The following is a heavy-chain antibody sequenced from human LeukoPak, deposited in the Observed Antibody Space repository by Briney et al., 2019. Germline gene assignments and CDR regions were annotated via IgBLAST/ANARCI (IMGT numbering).Heavy chain of an antibody. CDR2: ISSRSSTM. Sequence: GGSLRLSCAASGFTFSDSSMDWVRQAPGKGLEWVSYISSRSSTMKYADSVKGRFTISRDNAKNSLYLQMNSLRGEDTAIYYCARDFSAAFDFWGQGVLVTVSS. CDR1: GFTFSDSS. CDR3: ARDFSAAFDF. V-gene: IGHV3-48*01. J-gene: IGHJ4*02. D-gene: IGHD6-19*01.